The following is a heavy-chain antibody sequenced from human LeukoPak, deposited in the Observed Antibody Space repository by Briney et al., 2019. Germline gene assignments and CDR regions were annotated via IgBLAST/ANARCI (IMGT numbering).Heavy chain of an antibody. CDR3: ARDRYSGSDSPFDY. CDR1: GFXFSSYA. J-gene: IGHJ4*02. Sequence: GGSLRLSCSASGFXFSSYAMHWVRQAPGKGLEYVSGISSDGVTTYHANSVKGRFAVSRDNSKNTLYLQMGSLRAEDMAIYYCARDRYSGSDSPFDYWGQGALVTVSS. D-gene: IGHD5-12*01. V-gene: IGHV3-64*01. CDR2: ISSDGVTT.